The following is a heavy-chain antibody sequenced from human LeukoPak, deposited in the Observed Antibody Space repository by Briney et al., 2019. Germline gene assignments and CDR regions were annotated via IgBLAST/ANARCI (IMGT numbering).Heavy chain of an antibody. V-gene: IGHV5-51*01. J-gene: IGHJ6*02. CDR2: IYPGDSAT. CDR3: ARPGAAAGDYYYGMDV. D-gene: IGHD6-13*01. Sequence: GESLKISCKGSGYSFTSYWIGWVRQMPGKGLEWMGIIYPGDSATRYSPSFQGQVTISADKSISTAYLQWSSLKASDTAMYYCARPGAAAGDYYYGMDVWGQGTTVTVSS. CDR1: GYSFTSYW.